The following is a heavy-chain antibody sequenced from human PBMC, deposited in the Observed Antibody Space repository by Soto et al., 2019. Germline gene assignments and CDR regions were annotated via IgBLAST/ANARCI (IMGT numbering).Heavy chain of an antibody. D-gene: IGHD2-15*01. Sequence: GGSLRLSCAASGFTFSSYWMSWVRQAPGKGLEWVANIKQGGSEKYYVDSVKGRFTISRDNAKNSLYLQMNSLRAEDTAVYYCARDLPLPPYYYYYMDVWGKGTTVTVSS. V-gene: IGHV3-7*01. CDR3: ARDLPLPPYYYYYMDV. CDR1: GFTFSSYW. J-gene: IGHJ6*03. CDR2: IKQGGSEK.